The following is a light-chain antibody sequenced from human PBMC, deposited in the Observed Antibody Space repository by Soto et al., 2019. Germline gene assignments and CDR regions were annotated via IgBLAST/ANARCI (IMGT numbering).Light chain of an antibody. CDR2: AAS. V-gene: IGKV1-12*01. J-gene: IGKJ1*01. CDR3: QQANIFPPT. Sequence: MHLKQSPSSVSASVGDRVTITCRASQSISRWLAWYQQRPWKAPNLLTYAASNLQSGVPSRFSGSGSGTDFTLTISSLQPEDFATYYCQQANIFPPTFGQGTKVDIK. CDR1: QSISRW.